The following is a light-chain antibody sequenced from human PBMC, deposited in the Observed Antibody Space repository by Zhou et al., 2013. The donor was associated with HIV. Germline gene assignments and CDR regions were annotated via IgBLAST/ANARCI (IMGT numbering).Light chain of an antibody. V-gene: IGKV1-39*01. CDR2: GAS. Sequence: DIQMTQSPSSLSASVGDRVTITCRASQSIAKYLNWYQQKPGIAPKLPIYGASNLQSGVPSRFSGDGSGTDFTLTISSLQPEDFATYYCQQSYSTPRTFGLGTKVEI. CDR3: QQSYSTPRT. J-gene: IGKJ1*01. CDR1: QSIAKY.